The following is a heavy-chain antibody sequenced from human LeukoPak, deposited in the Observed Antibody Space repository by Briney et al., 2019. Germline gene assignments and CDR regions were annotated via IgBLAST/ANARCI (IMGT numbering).Heavy chain of an antibody. Sequence: GGSLRLSCAASGFTFSSYGMHWVRQAPGKGLEWVSAIANSGGSTYYADSVQGRFTISRDSSKNTLYLQMDSLRAEDTAVYYCALIRGTNYFQHWGQGTLVTVSS. CDR2: IANSGGST. J-gene: IGHJ1*01. CDR3: ALIRGTNYFQH. CDR1: GFTFSSYG. V-gene: IGHV3-23*01.